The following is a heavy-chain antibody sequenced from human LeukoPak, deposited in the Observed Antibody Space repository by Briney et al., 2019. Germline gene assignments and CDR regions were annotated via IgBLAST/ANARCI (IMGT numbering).Heavy chain of an antibody. D-gene: IGHD1-1*01. V-gene: IGHV3-33*01. CDR3: ARWGGTRQYYFDY. CDR2: TRFDGSIK. CDR1: GFIFSDYG. J-gene: IGHJ4*02. Sequence: HPGRSLGLSCAVSGFIFSDYGFHWVRQAPGKGLEWVAVTRFDGSIKQYADSVKGRFTISRDDSKNTLYLQMNFLKSEDTAVYYCARWGGTRQYYFDYWGQGTLVTVSS.